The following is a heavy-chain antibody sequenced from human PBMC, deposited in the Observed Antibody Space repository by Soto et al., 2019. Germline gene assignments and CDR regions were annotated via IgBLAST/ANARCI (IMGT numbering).Heavy chain of an antibody. CDR3: ARLRYFDWLPDYYGMDV. CDR1: GGTFSSYA. D-gene: IGHD3-9*01. J-gene: IGHJ6*02. V-gene: IGHV1-69*13. CDR2: IIPIFGTA. Sequence: GASVKVSCKASGGTFSSYAISWVRQAPGQGLEWMGGIIPIFGTANYAQKFQGRVTITADESTSTAYMELSSLRSEDTAVYYCARLRYFDWLPDYYGMDVWGQGTTVTVS.